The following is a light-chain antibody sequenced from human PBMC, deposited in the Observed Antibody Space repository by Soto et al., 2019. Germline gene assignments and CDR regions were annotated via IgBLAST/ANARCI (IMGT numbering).Light chain of an antibody. J-gene: IGKJ1*01. CDR2: DAS. Sequence: DIPMTQSLAPLSASLASRVPLTCRASQSISSWLAWYQQKPGKAPKLLIYDASSLESRVPSRFSGSGSGTEFTLTISSLQPDDFATYYCQQYNSYSWTFGQGTKVDIK. CDR3: QQYNSYSWT. V-gene: IGKV1-5*01. CDR1: QSISSW.